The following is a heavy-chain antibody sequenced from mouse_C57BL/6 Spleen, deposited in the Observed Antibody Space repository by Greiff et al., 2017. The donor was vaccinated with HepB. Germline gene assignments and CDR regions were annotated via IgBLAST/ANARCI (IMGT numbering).Heavy chain of an antibody. V-gene: IGHV1-69*01. J-gene: IGHJ2*01. CDR3: ARIYYGNYTDY. CDR1: GYTFTSYW. CDR2: IDPSDSYT. D-gene: IGHD2-1*01. Sequence: VQLQQPGAELVMPGASVKLSCKASGYTFTSYWMHWVKQRPGQGLEWIGEIDPSDSYTNYNQKFKGKSTLTVDKSSSTAYMQLSSLTSEDSAVYFCARIYYGNYTDYWGQGTTLTVSS.